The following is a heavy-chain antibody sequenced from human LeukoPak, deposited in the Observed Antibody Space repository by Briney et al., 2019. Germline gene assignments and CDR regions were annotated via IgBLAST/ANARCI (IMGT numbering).Heavy chain of an antibody. J-gene: IGHJ4*02. CDR1: GFTFSSYG. CDR3: AKAAARQIVGATTDY. Sequence: PGGSLRLSCAASGFTFSSYGMHWVRQAPGKGLEWVAFIRYDGSNKYYADSVKGRFTISRDNSKNTLYLQMNSLRAEDTAVYYCAKAAARQIVGATTDYWGQGTLVTVSS. CDR2: IRYDGSNK. V-gene: IGHV3-30*02. D-gene: IGHD1-26*01.